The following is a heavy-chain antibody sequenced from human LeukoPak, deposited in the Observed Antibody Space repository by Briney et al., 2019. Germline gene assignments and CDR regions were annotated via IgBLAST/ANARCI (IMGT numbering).Heavy chain of an antibody. Sequence: PSQTLSLTCTVSGGSISSGDYYWSWIRQPPGKGLEWIGYIYYSGSTYYNPSLKSRVTISIDTSKNQFSLKLSSVTAADTAVYYCARAVTTGLDYFDYWGQGTLVTVSS. CDR1: GGSISSGDYY. J-gene: IGHJ4*02. CDR3: ARAVTTGLDYFDY. D-gene: IGHD4-17*01. CDR2: IYYSGST. V-gene: IGHV4-30-4*01.